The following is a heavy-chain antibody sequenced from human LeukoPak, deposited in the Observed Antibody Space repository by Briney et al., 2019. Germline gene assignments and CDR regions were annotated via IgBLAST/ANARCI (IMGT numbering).Heavy chain of an antibody. CDR2: IYTSGST. CDR1: GGSISSYY. Sequence: SETLFLTCTASGGSISSYYWTWIRQPAGKGLEWIGRIYTSGSTNYNPSLKSRVTMSVDTSKNQFSLKLSSVTAADTAVYYCARVGIERDFDYWGQGTLVTVSS. J-gene: IGHJ4*02. D-gene: IGHD2-21*01. V-gene: IGHV4-4*07. CDR3: ARVGIERDFDY.